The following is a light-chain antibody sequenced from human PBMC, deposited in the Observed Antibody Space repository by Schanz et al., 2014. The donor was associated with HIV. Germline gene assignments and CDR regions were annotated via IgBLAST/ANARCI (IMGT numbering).Light chain of an antibody. CDR1: SSDIGAYNY. V-gene: IGLV2-14*01. CDR3: CSKRGDATV. CDR2: HVS. J-gene: IGLJ3*02. Sequence: QSALTQPASVSGSPGQSITFSCNGTSSDIGAYNYVSWYQHHPGRAPKLVIYHVSDRPSGISNRFSGSKSGNVASLSISGLQTEDEADYYCCSKRGDATVFGGGTKVTVL.